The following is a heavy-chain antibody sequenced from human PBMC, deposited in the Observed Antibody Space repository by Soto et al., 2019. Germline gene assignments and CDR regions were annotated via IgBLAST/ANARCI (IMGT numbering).Heavy chain of an antibody. D-gene: IGHD6-6*01. CDR2: IYHSGST. CDR1: GGSISSGGYS. CDR3: ARSIAARRWVWFDP. Sequence: ASETLSLTFAVSGGSISSGGYSWSWIRQPPGKGLEWIGYIYHSGSTYYNPSLKSRVTISVDRSKNQFSLKLSSVTAADTAVYYCARSIAARRWVWFDPWGQGTLVTVSS. V-gene: IGHV4-30-2*01. J-gene: IGHJ5*02.